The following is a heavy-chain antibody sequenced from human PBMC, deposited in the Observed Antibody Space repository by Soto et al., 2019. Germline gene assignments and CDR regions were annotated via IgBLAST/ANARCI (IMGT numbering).Heavy chain of an antibody. CDR2: IYYGGNT. J-gene: IGHJ5*02. CDR3: ARDRYTTGWYYFDP. Sequence: SETLSLTCTVSGGSMSSYYWSWIRQSPGKGLEWIGYIYYGGNTYYNPSLKSRVTISLDTSKNQFSLKLSSVTAADTAVYYCARDRYTTGWYYFDPWGQGTLVTVSS. D-gene: IGHD6-19*01. CDR1: GGSMSSYY. V-gene: IGHV4-59*01.